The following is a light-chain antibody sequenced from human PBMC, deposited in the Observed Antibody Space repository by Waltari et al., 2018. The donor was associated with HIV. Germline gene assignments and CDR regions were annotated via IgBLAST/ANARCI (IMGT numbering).Light chain of an antibody. CDR2: RDN. CDR1: TSHIGSNY. Sequence: QSVLTQPPSVSGTPGQRVTISGSGSTSHIGSNYVYWYQQLPETAPKLLSYRDNQRPSGGPYRFSGSTSGTPAALAINGLRSDDEADYYCAAWDDTLSVQGVFGGGPQLTVL. J-gene: IGLJ2*01. CDR3: AAWDDTLSVQGV. V-gene: IGLV1-47*01.